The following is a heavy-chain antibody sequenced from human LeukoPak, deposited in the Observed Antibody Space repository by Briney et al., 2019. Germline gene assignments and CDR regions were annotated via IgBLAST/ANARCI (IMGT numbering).Heavy chain of an antibody. Sequence: SETLSLTCAVYGGSFSGYYWSWIRQPPGKGLEWIGEINHSGSTNYNPSLKSRVTISVDTSKNQFSLKLSSVTAADTAVYYCARVHSSCHRRAFDIWGQGTMVTVSS. CDR3: ARVHSSCHRRAFDI. D-gene: IGHD6-13*01. CDR2: INHSGST. V-gene: IGHV4-34*01. CDR1: GGSFSGYY. J-gene: IGHJ3*02.